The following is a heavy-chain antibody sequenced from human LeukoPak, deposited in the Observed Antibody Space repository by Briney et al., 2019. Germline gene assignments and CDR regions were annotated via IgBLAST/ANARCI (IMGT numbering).Heavy chain of an antibody. CDR3: ARAKRPYYDILTGYSDHDAFDI. Sequence: SETLSLTCTVSGDSISSFCWSWIRQPPGKGLEWIGYIYYSGSTNYNPSLKSRVTISVDTSKNQFSLKLSSVTAADTAVYYCARAKRPYYDILTGYSDHDAFDIWGQGTMVTVSS. CDR2: IYYSGST. D-gene: IGHD3-9*01. J-gene: IGHJ3*02. CDR1: GDSISSFC. V-gene: IGHV4-59*01.